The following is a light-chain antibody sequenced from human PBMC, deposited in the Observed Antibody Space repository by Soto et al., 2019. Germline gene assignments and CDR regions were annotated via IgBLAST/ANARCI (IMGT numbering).Light chain of an antibody. CDR2: DAS. CDR3: QQFAISTT. CDR1: HNIERW. Sequence: DIPITQSPGTLSGYVANTVTITCRASHNIERWMAWYQQKPGKAPSILIFDASTLHSGVPSRFSGSGSGTDFTLTISSLKPDDFATYYCQQFAISTTFGQGTKVDIK. J-gene: IGKJ1*01. V-gene: IGKV1-5*01.